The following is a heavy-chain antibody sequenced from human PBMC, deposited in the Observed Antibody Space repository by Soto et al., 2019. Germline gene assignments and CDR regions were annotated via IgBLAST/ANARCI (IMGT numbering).Heavy chain of an antibody. CDR2: FYYSEST. CDR3: ARHAAYSSIRCFSGYFDL. D-gene: IGHD1-26*01. CDR1: GGSISSGPYS. J-gene: IGHJ2*01. V-gene: IGHV4-39*01. Sequence: SEILSLTCTVSGGSISSGPYSWGWIRQPPGEGLEWIGTFYYSESTYYNPSLESRVTISVDTSKNQFSLKVSSVTVADTAVYYCARHAAYSSIRCFSGYFDLWGRGTLVTVSS.